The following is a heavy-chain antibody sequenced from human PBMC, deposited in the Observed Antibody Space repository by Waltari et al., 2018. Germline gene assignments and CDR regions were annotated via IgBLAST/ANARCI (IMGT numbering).Heavy chain of an antibody. CDR3: ATYIGASVGTAAFDV. Sequence: QLQLQESGPGLVKPPETLALTCSVSGGSIPTNTHSWGWIRQPPGQGLEWIGTISYNGATYSSPSLRGRLTLSRDTTMNQLSLKLGSVTAADTAVYYCATYIGASVGTAAFDVWGQGTMVTVSS. CDR2: ISYNGAT. D-gene: IGHD5-12*01. V-gene: IGHV4-39*01. J-gene: IGHJ3*01. CDR1: GGSIPTNTHS.